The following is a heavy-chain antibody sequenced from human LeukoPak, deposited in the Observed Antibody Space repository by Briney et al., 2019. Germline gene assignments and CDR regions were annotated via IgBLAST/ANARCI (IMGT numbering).Heavy chain of an antibody. CDR1: GGSISSSSYY. CDR3: ARDRGRGGLSSAFDI. V-gene: IGHV4-39*07. D-gene: IGHD3-16*01. J-gene: IGHJ3*02. CDR2: IYYSGST. Sequence: SETLSLTCTVSGGSISSSSYYWGWIRQPPGKGLEWIGSIYYSGSTYYNPSLKSRVTISVDTSKNQFSLKLSSVTAADTAVYYCARDRGRGGLSSAFDIWGQGTMVTVSS.